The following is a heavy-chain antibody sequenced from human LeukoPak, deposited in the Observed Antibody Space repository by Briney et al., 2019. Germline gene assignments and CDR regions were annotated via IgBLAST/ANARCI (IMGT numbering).Heavy chain of an antibody. CDR2: MSGSGGST. D-gene: IGHD4-17*01. CDR3: AKDRGVRSDI. J-gene: IGHJ3*02. V-gene: IGHV3-23*01. Sequence: GGSLRLSCAASGFTFNSYAMSWARQAPGKGLEWVSAMSGSGGSTYYADSVKGRFTISRDNAKNTLYLQMNSLRAEDTAVYYCAKDRGVRSDIWGQGTMVTVSS. CDR1: GFTFNSYA.